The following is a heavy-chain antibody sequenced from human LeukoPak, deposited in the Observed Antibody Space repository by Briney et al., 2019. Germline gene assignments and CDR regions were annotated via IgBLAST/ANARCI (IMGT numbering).Heavy chain of an antibody. J-gene: IGHJ4*02. CDR1: GFTFSSYA. CDR3: AKDRGTVAAMGPLDY. D-gene: IGHD2-2*01. Sequence: PGGSLRLSCAASGFTFSSYAMSWVRQAPGKGLEWVSAIGDGGASTYYADSVKGRFTISRDNSKNTVYLQMNSLRAEETAVYYCAKDRGTVAAMGPLDYWGQGTLVTVSS. CDR2: IGDGGAST. V-gene: IGHV3-23*01.